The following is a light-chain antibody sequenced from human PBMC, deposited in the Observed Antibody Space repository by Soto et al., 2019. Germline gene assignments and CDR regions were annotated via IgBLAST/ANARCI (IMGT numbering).Light chain of an antibody. CDR3: QQAYTTPLT. CDR2: ATS. CDR1: QNIRNY. Sequence: DIQMTQSPSSLSASVGDRVTITCRASQNIRNYLNWYQQKPGKAPKVLISATSNLQSGVPSRFSGSGSGTDFTLTISSLQPEDFATYYCQQAYTTPLTFGGGTKVDIK. V-gene: IGKV1-39*01. J-gene: IGKJ4*01.